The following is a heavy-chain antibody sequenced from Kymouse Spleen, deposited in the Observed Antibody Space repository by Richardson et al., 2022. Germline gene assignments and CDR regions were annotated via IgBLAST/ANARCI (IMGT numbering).Heavy chain of an antibody. D-gene: IGHD2-2*02. V-gene: IGHV3-15*01. CDR3: TTDGGVVVPAAMDY. CDR2: IKSKTDGGTT. J-gene: IGHJ4*02. Sequence: EVQLVESGGGLVKPGGSLRLSCAASGFTFSNAWMSWVRQAPGKGLEWVGRIKSKTDGGTTDYAAPVKGRFTISRDDSKNTLYLQMNSLKTEDTAVYYCTTDGGVVVPAAMDYWGQGTLVTVSS. CDR1: GFTFSNAW.